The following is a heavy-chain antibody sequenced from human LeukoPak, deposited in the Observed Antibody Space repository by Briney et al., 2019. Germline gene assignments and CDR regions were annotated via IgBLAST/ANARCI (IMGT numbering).Heavy chain of an antibody. D-gene: IGHD2-2*02. CDR2: ISAYNGNT. CDR1: GYTFTSYG. CDR3: ATAIRYCSSTSCYTHPYYYYMDI. V-gene: IGHV1-18*01. J-gene: IGHJ6*03. Sequence: ASVKVSCKASGYTFTSYGISWVRQAPGQGLEWMGWISAYNGNTNYAQKLQGRVTMTTDTSTSTAYMELRSLRSDDTAVYYCATAIRYCSSTSCYTHPYYYYMDIWGKGTTVTVSS.